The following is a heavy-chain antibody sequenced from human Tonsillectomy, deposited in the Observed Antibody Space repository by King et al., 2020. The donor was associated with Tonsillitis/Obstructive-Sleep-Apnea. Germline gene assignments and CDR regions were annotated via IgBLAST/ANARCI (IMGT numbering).Heavy chain of an antibody. CDR1: GFTVSSNY. J-gene: IGHJ3*01. CDR2: IYSGGST. Sequence: VQLVEPGGGLIQPGGSLRLSCAASGFTVSSNYMSWVRQAPGKGLEWVSVIYSGGSTYYADSVKGRFTISRDNSKNTLYLQMNSLRAEDTAVYYCARGGGYCSGGSCYRDAFDLWGQGTMVTVSS. CDR3: ARGGGYCSGGSCYRDAFDL. D-gene: IGHD2-15*01. V-gene: IGHV3-53*01.